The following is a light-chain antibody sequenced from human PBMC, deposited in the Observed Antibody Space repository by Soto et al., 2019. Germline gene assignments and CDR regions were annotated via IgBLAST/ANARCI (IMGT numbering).Light chain of an antibody. CDR2: KTS. V-gene: IGKV1-5*03. CDR1: QTINNW. J-gene: IGKJ1*01. CDR3: QQYNTYPWT. Sequence: DVQMTQSPSTLSASVGDRVTITCRASQTINNWLAWYQQRPGKAPTFLIYKTSTLETGVPSRFSGSGSGTEFTLTIISLQPEDFAIYYCQQYNTYPWTFGQGTRVEI.